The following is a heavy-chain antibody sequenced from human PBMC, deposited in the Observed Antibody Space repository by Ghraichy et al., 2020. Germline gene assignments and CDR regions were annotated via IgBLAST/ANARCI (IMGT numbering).Heavy chain of an antibody. J-gene: IGHJ6*02. CDR2: IDPTNALT. CDR3: ARQTGYCTVASCPGMDV. V-gene: IGHV1-46*01. CDR1: GYTFTTYY. Sequence: ASVKVSCKASGYTFTTYYINWVRQAPGQGLEWMGMIDPTNALTVYAPSFQGRFTLTRDTSSRTVYMQLRSLRSQDTALYSCARQTGYCTVASCPGMDVWGQGTAVTVS. D-gene: IGHD2-8*02.